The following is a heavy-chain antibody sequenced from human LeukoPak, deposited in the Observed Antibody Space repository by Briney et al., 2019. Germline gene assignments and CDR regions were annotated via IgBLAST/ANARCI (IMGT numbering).Heavy chain of an antibody. CDR2: ISGSGTGGVT. CDR3: AKNPTPRIVGVYFYFDY. V-gene: IGHV3-23*01. D-gene: IGHD1-26*01. J-gene: IGHJ4*02. CDR1: GLSFSSYS. Sequence: PGGSLRLSCTASGLSFSSYSMSWVRQAPGKGLEWVAIISGSGTGGVTYYADSVKGRFTISRDTSKNTLYLQMNSLRAEDTAIYYCAKNPTPRIVGVYFYFDYWGQGTLVTVSS.